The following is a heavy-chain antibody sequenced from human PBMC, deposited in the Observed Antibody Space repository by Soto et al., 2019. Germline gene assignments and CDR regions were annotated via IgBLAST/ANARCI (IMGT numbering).Heavy chain of an antibody. CDR1: GGSISSYY. V-gene: IGHV4-59*01. CDR3: ARSDGRY. Sequence: SDTLSLTCTVSGGSISSYYWSWIRQPPGKGLEWIGHIYYSGSTNYNPSLKSRVTISADTPKNQFSLMLSSVTAEDTAVYYRARSDGRYWGQGTLVTVS. J-gene: IGHJ4*02. CDR2: IYYSGST.